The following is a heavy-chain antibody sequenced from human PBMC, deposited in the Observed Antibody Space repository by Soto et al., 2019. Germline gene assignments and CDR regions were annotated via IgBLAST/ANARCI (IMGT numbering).Heavy chain of an antibody. J-gene: IGHJ4*02. D-gene: IGHD2-2*01. CDR2: IYSSGST. CDR1: SDSVSSSSYT. Sequence: SETLSLTCTVSSDSVSSSSYTWGWIRQPPGKGPEWIGSIYSSGSTYYNPSLNSRVTISIDRSKNQFSLKLSSVTAADTAVYYCARVPDYWGQGILVTVS. CDR3: ARVPDY. V-gene: IGHV4-39*07.